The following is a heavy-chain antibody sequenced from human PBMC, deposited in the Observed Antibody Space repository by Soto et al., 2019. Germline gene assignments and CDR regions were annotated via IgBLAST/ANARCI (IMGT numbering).Heavy chain of an antibody. D-gene: IGHD3-3*01. Sequence: QVQLVESGGGVVQPGRSLRLSCAASGFTFSSYAMHWVRQAPGKGLEWVAVISYDGSNKYYADSVKGRFTISRDNSKNTLYLQMNSLRAEDTAVYYCARGADVLRFLEWLFPHLDYWGQGTLVTVSS. CDR1: GFTFSSYA. CDR2: ISYDGSNK. CDR3: ARGADVLRFLEWLFPHLDY. V-gene: IGHV3-30-3*01. J-gene: IGHJ4*02.